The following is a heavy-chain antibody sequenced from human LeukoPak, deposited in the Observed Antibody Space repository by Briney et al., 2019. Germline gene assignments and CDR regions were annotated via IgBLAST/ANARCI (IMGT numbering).Heavy chain of an antibody. CDR3: ARRTPQPRPKLVVLAAGTRGNWLDP. V-gene: IGHV4-34*01. D-gene: IGHD6-19*01. Sequence: SETLSHTCAVYGGSFSGYYWSWIRQPPGKGLEWIGEINHTGSTNYNTSLKSRVTLSVDTSKNQFSLKLSSVTAADTAVYYCARRTPQPRPKLVVLAAGTRGNWLDPWGQGTLVTVSS. J-gene: IGHJ5*02. CDR1: GGSFSGYY. CDR2: INHTGST.